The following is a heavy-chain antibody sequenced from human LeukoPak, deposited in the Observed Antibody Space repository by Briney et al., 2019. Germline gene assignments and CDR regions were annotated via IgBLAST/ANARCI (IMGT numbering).Heavy chain of an antibody. CDR1: GFTFSSYE. CDR3: ARDLTYDDFNY. Sequence: PGGSLRLSCAASGFTFSSYEMNWVRQAPGKGLEWVSYISTGGSTRHYADSVKGRFTISRDNAKNSLFLQMSGLRAEDTAVYYCARDLTYDDFNYWGQGALVTVSS. V-gene: IGHV3-48*03. D-gene: IGHD4-17*01. CDR2: ISTGGSTR. J-gene: IGHJ4*02.